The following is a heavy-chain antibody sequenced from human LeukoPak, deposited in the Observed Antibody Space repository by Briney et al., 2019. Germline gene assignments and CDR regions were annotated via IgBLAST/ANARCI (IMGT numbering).Heavy chain of an antibody. V-gene: IGHV3-30*18. CDR1: GFTFSSYG. D-gene: IGHD2-2*01. CDR3: AKGPLRGTAAAIDY. Sequence: GGPLRLSCAASGFTFSSYGMHWVRQAPGKGLEWVAVISYDGSNKYYADSVKGRFTISRDISTDTLRLQMDSLRTEDTAVYYCAKGPLRGTAAAIDYWGQGTLVTVSS. CDR2: ISYDGSNK. J-gene: IGHJ4*02.